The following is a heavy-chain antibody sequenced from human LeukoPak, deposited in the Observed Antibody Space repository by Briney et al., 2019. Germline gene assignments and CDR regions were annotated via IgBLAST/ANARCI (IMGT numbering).Heavy chain of an antibody. CDR2: INSDGSST. CDR3: ARDPGGGNSGYDPLDY. Sequence: GGSLRLSCAASGFTFSSYWMHWVRQAPGKGLVWVSRINSDGSSTSYADSVKGRFTISRDNTKNTLYLQMNSLRAEDTAVYYCARDPGGGNSGYDPLDYWGQGTLVTVSS. CDR1: GFTFSSYW. V-gene: IGHV3-74*01. D-gene: IGHD5-12*01. J-gene: IGHJ4*02.